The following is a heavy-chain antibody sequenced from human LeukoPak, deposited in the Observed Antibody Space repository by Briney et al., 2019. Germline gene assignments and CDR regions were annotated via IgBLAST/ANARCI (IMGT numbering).Heavy chain of an antibody. D-gene: IGHD3-22*01. V-gene: IGHV4-39*01. CDR3: ARQDSSGYYYYFDY. CDR2: IYYSGST. Sequence: PSETLSLTCTVSGGSISSSSYYWGWIRQPPGKGLEWIGGIYYSGSTYYNPSLKSRVTISVDTSKNQFSLKLSSVTAADTAVYYCARQDSSGYYYYFDYWGQGTLVTVSS. J-gene: IGHJ4*02. CDR1: GGSISSSSYY.